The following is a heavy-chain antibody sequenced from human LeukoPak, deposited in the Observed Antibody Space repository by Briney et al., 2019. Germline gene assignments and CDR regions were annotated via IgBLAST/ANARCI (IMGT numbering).Heavy chain of an antibody. Sequence: GGSLTLSCASSGFTFSTYGMHWVRQAQGKGLEWVAITWYDGSNKNYEDSVKGRFTISRDNSKNKLYLQMNSLRGEDTAVYYCARGGLTIAEATTSWYLDYWGQGTLVTVSS. D-gene: IGHD1-26*01. CDR3: ARGGLTIAEATTSWYLDY. V-gene: IGHV3-33*01. J-gene: IGHJ4*02. CDR2: TWYDGSNK. CDR1: GFTFSTYG.